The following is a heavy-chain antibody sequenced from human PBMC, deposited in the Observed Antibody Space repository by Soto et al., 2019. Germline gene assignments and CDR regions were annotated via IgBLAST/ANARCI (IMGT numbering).Heavy chain of an antibody. J-gene: IGHJ4*02. Sequence: GESLKISCAASGFTFSNYGMHWVRQAPGKGLEWVAVISYDGSNKYYADSVKGRFTISRDNSKNTLYLQMNSLRAEDTAVYYCAKDGILYYYDSSGYRGYYFDYWGQGTLVTVSS. D-gene: IGHD3-22*01. CDR3: AKDGILYYYDSSGYRGYYFDY. V-gene: IGHV3-30*18. CDR1: GFTFSNYG. CDR2: ISYDGSNK.